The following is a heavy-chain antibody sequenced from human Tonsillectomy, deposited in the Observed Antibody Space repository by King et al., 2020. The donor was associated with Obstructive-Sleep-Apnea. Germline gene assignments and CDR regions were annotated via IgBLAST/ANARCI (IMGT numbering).Heavy chain of an antibody. Sequence: VQLQQWGAGLLKPSGTLSLTCAVYGGSFSSYYWSWIRQPPGKGLEWIGEISHSGRTNYNPSVKSRVTISIDTSKNQFSLQLRSVTAADTAVYYCARAPADATAMPTYWYFDLWGRGTLVTVSS. CDR1: GGSFSSYY. V-gene: IGHV4-34*01. CDR3: ARAPADATAMPTYWYFDL. CDR2: ISHSGRT. J-gene: IGHJ2*01. D-gene: IGHD5-18*01.